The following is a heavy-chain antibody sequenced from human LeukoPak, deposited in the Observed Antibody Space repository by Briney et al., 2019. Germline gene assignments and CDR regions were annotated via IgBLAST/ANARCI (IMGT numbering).Heavy chain of an antibody. J-gene: IGHJ4*02. V-gene: IGHV5-51*03. Sequence: KPGESLKISCKGSEYSFTNYWIGWVRQMPGKGLEWMGIIYPGDSDTKYSPSFQGQVTISADKSISTAYLQWSSLKASDTAMYYCARLSVPTVTTYFDYWGQGTLVTVSS. CDR2: IYPGDSDT. CDR1: EYSFTNYW. D-gene: IGHD4-17*01. CDR3: ARLSVPTVTTYFDY.